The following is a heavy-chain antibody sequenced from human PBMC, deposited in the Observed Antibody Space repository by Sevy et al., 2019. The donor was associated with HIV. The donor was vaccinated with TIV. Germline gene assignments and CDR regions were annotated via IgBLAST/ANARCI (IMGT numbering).Heavy chain of an antibody. J-gene: IGHJ6*02. Sequence: GGSLRLSCAASGLTFNSHAMSWVRQPPGRGLEWVSFISYDGSNKKYADSVKGRLTVSRDKSKNTLYLQMNSLRAEDTAVYYCAKDLDYFDSSAGPSSLIYNYYYGLEDWGPGTTVTVSS. CDR3: AKDLDYFDSSAGPSSLIYNYYYGLED. CDR1: GLTFNSHA. D-gene: IGHD3-22*01. CDR2: ISYDGSNK. V-gene: IGHV3-30*18.